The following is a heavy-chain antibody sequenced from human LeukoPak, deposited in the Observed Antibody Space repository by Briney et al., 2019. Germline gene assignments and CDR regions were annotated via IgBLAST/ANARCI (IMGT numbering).Heavy chain of an antibody. J-gene: IGHJ4*02. CDR2: IYYSGST. V-gene: IGHV4-31*03. CDR1: GGSISSGGYY. Sequence: SQTLSLTCTVSGGSISSGGYYWSWIRQHPGKGLDWIGYIYYSGSTYYNPSLKSRVTISVDTSKNQFSLKLSSVTAADTAVYYCARDRLANDFWSGHSDWGQGTLVTVSS. CDR3: ARDRLANDFWSGHSD. D-gene: IGHD3-3*01.